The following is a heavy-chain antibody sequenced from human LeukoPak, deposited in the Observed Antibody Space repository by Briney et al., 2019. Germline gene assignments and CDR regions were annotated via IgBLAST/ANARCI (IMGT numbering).Heavy chain of an antibody. D-gene: IGHD3-3*01. Sequence: PSETLSLTCTVSGDSILTRRYIWLWIRQPPGKGLEWFGSIFYNGNTYDNPSLKSRVTISVDSSKNQFSLKMNFVTAADTAVYYCARHEWSVRGFPGTSRDDSNIDVWGEGTTVIVSS. CDR2: IFYNGNT. CDR3: ARHEWSVRGFPGTSRDDSNIDV. V-gene: IGHV4-39*01. J-gene: IGHJ6*03. CDR1: GDSILTRRYI.